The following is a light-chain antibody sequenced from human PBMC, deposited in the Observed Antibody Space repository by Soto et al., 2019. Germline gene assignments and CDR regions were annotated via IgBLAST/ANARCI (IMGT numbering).Light chain of an antibody. CDR3: QQRYNWPPT. CDR2: DTS. V-gene: IGKV3-11*01. Sequence: EIVLSQSPAILSLSPGDRATLSCRATQTVSSFLAWYQQKPGQAPRLLIYDTSNRATGVPARFSASGSGTXXXLTISSLEPEDXAVYFCQQRYNWPPTFGQGTKLEIK. J-gene: IGKJ2*01. CDR1: QTVSSF.